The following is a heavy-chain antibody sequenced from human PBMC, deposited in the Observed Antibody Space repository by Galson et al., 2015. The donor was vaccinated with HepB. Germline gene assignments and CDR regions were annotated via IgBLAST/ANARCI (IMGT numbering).Heavy chain of an antibody. CDR2: IYYSGGI. J-gene: IGHJ4*02. V-gene: IGHV4-39*01. CDR1: GGSISATSDY. D-gene: IGHD3-22*01. Sequence: SETLSLTCTVSGGSISATSDYWGWIRQPPGERLEYIASIYYSGGIYHNPSLKSRITISIDTSKNQFSLNLSSVTAADTAVYYCASHWGGMIEVIPYFHSWSQGILVTGSS. CDR3: ASHWGGMIEVIPYFHS.